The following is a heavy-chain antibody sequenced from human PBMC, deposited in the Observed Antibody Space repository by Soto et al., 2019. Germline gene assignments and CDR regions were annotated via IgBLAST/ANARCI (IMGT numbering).Heavy chain of an antibody. D-gene: IGHD2-15*01. V-gene: IGHV3-30-3*01. CDR1: GFTFSSYA. J-gene: IGHJ4*02. Sequence: GGSLRLSCAASGFTFSSYAMHWVRQAPGKGLEWVAVISYDGSNKYYADSVKGRFTISRDNSKNTLFLQMNSLRADDTAVYYGAKGGGSIIRYFDYWGQGTLVTSPQ. CDR3: AKGGGSIIRYFDY. CDR2: ISYDGSNK.